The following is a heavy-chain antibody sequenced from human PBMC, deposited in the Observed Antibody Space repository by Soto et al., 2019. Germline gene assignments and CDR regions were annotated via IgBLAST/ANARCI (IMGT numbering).Heavy chain of an antibody. Sequence: SETLSLTCTFSGGSISSSSYYWGWIRQPPGKGLEWIGSIYYSGSTYYNPSLKSRVTISVDTSKNQFSLKLSSVTAADTAVYYCERGINWFDPWGQGTLVTVSS. J-gene: IGHJ5*02. CDR1: GGSISSSSYY. CDR2: IYYSGST. V-gene: IGHV4-39*01. CDR3: ERGINWFDP. D-gene: IGHD1-1*01.